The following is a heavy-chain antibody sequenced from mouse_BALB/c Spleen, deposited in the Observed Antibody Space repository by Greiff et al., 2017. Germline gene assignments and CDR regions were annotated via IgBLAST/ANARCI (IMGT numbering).Heavy chain of an antibody. D-gene: IGHD1-1*01. Sequence: DVKLQESGPGLVKPSQSLSLTCTVTGYSITSDYAWNWIRQFPGNKLEWMGYISYSGSTSYNPSLKSRISITRDTSKNQFFLQLNSVTTEDTATYYCARFITTVVHAMDYWGQGTSVTVSS. V-gene: IGHV3-2*02. J-gene: IGHJ4*01. CDR1: GYSITSDYA. CDR2: ISYSGST. CDR3: ARFITTVVHAMDY.